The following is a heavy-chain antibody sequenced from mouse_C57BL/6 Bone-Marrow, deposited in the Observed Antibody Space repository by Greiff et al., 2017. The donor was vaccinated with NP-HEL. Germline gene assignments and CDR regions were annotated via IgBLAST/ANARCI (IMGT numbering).Heavy chain of an antibody. V-gene: IGHV8-8*01. CDR2: IWWDDDK. CDR1: GFSLSTFGMG. Sequence: QVTLKVSGPGILQPSQTLSLTCSFSGFSLSTFGMGVGWVRQPSGKGLEWLAHIWWDDDKYYNPALKSRLTISKDTSKNQVFLKIANVDTADTATYYCARSYYYGSSHYAMDYWGQGTSVTVSS. D-gene: IGHD1-1*01. CDR3: ARSYYYGSSHYAMDY. J-gene: IGHJ4*01.